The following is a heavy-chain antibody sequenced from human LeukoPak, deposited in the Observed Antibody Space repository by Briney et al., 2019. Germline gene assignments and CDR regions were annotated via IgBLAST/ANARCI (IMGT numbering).Heavy chain of an antibody. CDR1: GFTLSSNS. D-gene: IGHD3-10*01. Sequence: GGSLRLSCAASGFTLSSNSMNWVRQAPGKGLEWVSSISTSSIYIYYADSVRGRFTISRDNARKSLYLQMDSLRAEDTAVYYCAGKKDWFGGYYFDYWGQGTLVTVSS. CDR2: ISTSSIYI. CDR3: AGKKDWFGGYYFDY. V-gene: IGHV3-21*01. J-gene: IGHJ4*02.